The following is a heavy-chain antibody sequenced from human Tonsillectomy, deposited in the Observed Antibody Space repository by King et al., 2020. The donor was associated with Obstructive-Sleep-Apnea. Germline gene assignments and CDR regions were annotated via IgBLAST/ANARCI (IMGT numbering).Heavy chain of an antibody. V-gene: IGHV3-21*01. CDR3: ARGSIDYYYYGMDV. CDR1: GFTFSSYS. CDR2: IRSGSSHM. Sequence: VQLVESGGGLVKPGGSLRVSCAASGFTFSSYSMNWVRQAPGKGLEWVSSIRSGSSHMYYADSVKGRFTISRDDAKNSLYLQMNSLRGEDTAVYYCARGSIDYYYYGMDVWGQGTTVTVSS. J-gene: IGHJ6*02.